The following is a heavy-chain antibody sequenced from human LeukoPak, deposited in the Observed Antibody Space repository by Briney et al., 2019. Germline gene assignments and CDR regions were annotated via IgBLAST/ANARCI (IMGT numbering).Heavy chain of an antibody. CDR3: ARGGEWYYDNSSYRLFDY. D-gene: IGHD3-22*01. J-gene: IGHJ4*02. Sequence: ASVKVSCQASGYTFTGYYMHWVRQAPGQGLAWMGWLNPNSADTSYPQKFRGRVTMTRDTSISTAYMELSSLRSDDTAVYYCARGGEWYYDNSSYRLFDYWGQGTLVTVSS. CDR1: GYTFTGYY. CDR2: LNPNSADT. V-gene: IGHV1-2*02.